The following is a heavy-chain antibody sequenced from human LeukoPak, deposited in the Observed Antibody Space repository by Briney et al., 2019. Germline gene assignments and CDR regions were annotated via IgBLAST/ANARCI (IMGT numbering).Heavy chain of an antibody. CDR3: ASNVAVAGAFDI. CDR1: GYTFTSYD. V-gene: IGHV1-8*01. Sequence: ASVKVSCKASGYTFTSYDINWVRQATGQGLEWMGWMNPNSGNTGYAQKFQGRVTMTRNTSISTAYMELSSLRSEDTAVYYCASNVAVAGAFDIWGQRTMVTVSS. CDR2: MNPNSGNT. D-gene: IGHD6-19*01. J-gene: IGHJ3*02.